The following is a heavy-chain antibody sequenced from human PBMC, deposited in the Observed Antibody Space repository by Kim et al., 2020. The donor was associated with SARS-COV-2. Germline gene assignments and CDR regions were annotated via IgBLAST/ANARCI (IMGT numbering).Heavy chain of an antibody. J-gene: IGHJ4*02. V-gene: IGHV3-72*01. Sequence: GGSLRLSCAASGFTLSDYYMDWFRQAPGKGLEWVGRTRNKAKSYTTNYAASVKGRFTISRDDSKNSVYLQMNNLKTEDTAVYYCSRDGSGDYWGQGTLVT. CDR2: TRNKAKSYTT. CDR1: GFTLSDYY. CDR3: SRDGSGDY.